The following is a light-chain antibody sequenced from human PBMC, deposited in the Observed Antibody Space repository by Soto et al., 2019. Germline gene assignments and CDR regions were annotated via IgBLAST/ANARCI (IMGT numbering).Light chain of an antibody. J-gene: IGLJ1*01. CDR3: SSYTSINSYV. V-gene: IGLV2-14*01. Sequence: QSALTQPASVSGSPGQSITISCTGTSSDVGGYNYVSWYQQHPGKGPKLMIYEVSNRPSGVSNRFSGSRSGNTASLTISGLQAEDEADYYCSSYTSINSYVFGSGTKVTVL. CDR2: EVS. CDR1: SSDVGGYNY.